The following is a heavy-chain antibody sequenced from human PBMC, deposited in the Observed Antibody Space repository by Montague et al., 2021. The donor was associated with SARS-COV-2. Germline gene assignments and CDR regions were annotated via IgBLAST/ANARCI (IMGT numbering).Heavy chain of an antibody. CDR1: GDSFNTYY. D-gene: IGHD1-26*01. CDR3: ARGSGSFDMDLAY. V-gene: IGHV4-59*13. Sequence: SETLSLTCTVSGDSFNTYYWSWVRQPPGKGLEWIGYISYSGSTNYNPSLKSRVTISLDTSNNQFSLTLTSMTAADTAVYYCARGSGSFDMDLAYWGQGALVAVSP. CDR2: ISYSGST. J-gene: IGHJ4*02.